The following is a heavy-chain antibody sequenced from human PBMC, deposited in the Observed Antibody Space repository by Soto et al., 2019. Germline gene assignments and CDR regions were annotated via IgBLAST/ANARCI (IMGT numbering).Heavy chain of an antibody. V-gene: IGHV4-59*08. Sequence: SETPSLTCTFSGGCISSYYWSWIRQTPGKGLEWIGYIYYSGSTNYNPSLKSRITITVDTSKNHFSLKLSSVTAADTAVYYCSSGGSYGSGSYYNDAFDIWGQGTMVTVSS. J-gene: IGHJ3*02. CDR1: GGCISSYY. CDR2: IYYSGST. CDR3: SSGGSYGSGSYYNDAFDI. D-gene: IGHD3-10*01.